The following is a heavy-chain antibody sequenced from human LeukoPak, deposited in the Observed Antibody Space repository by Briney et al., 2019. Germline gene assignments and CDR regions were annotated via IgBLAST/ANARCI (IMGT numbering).Heavy chain of an antibody. J-gene: IGHJ4*02. Sequence: SETLTLTCTVSGDSISNYYWSWIRQPAGKGLEWIGRIYTSGSTNYNPSLKSRVTMSVDTSKNQFSLKLSSVTAADTAVYYCARHGIQPSSSWGYWGQGTLVTVSS. CDR1: GDSISNYY. CDR3: ARHGIQPSSSWGY. V-gene: IGHV4-4*07. D-gene: IGHD6-13*01. CDR2: IYTSGST.